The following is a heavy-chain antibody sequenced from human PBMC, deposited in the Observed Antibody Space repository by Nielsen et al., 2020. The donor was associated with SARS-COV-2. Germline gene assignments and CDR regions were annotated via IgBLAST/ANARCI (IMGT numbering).Heavy chain of an antibody. Sequence: SLKISCAASGFTFDDYAMHWVRQAPGKGLEWVSGISWNSGSIGYADSVKGRFTISRDNSKNTLYLQMNSLRAEDTAVYYCANLGLGAAFDYWGQGTLVTVSS. CDR2: ISWNSGSI. CDR1: GFTFDDYA. J-gene: IGHJ4*02. CDR3: ANLGLGAAFDY. D-gene: IGHD1-26*01. V-gene: IGHV3-9*01.